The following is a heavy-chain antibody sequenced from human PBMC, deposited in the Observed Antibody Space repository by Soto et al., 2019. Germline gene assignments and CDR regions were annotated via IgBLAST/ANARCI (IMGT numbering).Heavy chain of an antibody. J-gene: IGHJ6*03. CDR3: AKELAARVYYYYYMDV. CDR1: GFTFDDYA. D-gene: IGHD6-25*01. V-gene: IGHV3-9*01. CDR2: ISWNSGSI. Sequence: EVQLVESGGGLVQPGRSLRLSCAASGFTFDDYAMHWVRQAPGKGLEWVSGISWNSGSIGYADSVKSRFTISRDNAKNSLYLQMNSLRAEDTALYYCAKELAARVYYYYYMDVWGKGTTVTVSS.